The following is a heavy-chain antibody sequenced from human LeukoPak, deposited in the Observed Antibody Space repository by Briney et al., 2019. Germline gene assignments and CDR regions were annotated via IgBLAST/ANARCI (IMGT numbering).Heavy chain of an antibody. CDR1: GFTFSDYY. D-gene: IGHD6-13*01. Sequence: GGSLRLSCAASGFTFSDYYMSWIRQAPGKGLEWVSYISSSGSTIYYADSVKGRFTISRDNAKKSPYLQMNSLRAEDTAVYYCATDAGTLRKRIDYWGQGTLVTVSS. CDR2: ISSSGSTI. CDR3: ATDAGTLRKRIDY. J-gene: IGHJ4*02. V-gene: IGHV3-11*01.